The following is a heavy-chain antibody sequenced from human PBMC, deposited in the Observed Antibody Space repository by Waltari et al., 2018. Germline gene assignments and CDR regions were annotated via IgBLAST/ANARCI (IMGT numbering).Heavy chain of an antibody. D-gene: IGHD3-10*01. Sequence: QLQLQESGPRLVKPSETLSLTCSVSGDSITSSNYYCAWIRQPPGKGLEWIGSVYYTWSTYYKASLKSRVTISVDTSKNYFSLSLTSVTATDTAIYFCARTFMVRTIRSRGWFDPWGQGTLVTVSS. CDR1: GDSITSSNYY. CDR3: ARTFMVRTIRSRGWFDP. V-gene: IGHV4-39*02. J-gene: IGHJ5*02. CDR2: VYYTWST.